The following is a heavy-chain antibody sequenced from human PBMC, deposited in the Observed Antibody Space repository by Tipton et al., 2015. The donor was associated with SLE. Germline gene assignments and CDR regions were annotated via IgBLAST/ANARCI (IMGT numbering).Heavy chain of an antibody. V-gene: IGHV4-59*11. Sequence: TLSLTCTVSGGSMNRHYWNWIRQSPGKGLEWIGYIYYGGGTNYNPSLNRRATISLDTSKNQLSLKLKSVTTADTAVYYCARDVPGTSAHDYWGQGTLVTVSS. J-gene: IGHJ4*02. D-gene: IGHD1-14*01. CDR1: GGSMNRHY. CDR2: IYYGGGT. CDR3: ARDVPGTSAHDY.